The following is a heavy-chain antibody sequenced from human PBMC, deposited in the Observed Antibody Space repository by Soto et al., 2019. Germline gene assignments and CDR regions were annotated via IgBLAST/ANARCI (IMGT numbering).Heavy chain of an antibody. CDR3: ARDPMGRYYGSGSYYFDY. J-gene: IGHJ4*02. D-gene: IGHD3-10*01. CDR2: ISYDGSNK. CDR1: GFTFSSYA. Sequence: QVQLVESGGGVVQPGRSLRLSCAASGFTFSSYAMHWVRQAPGKGLEWVAVISYDGSNKYYADSVKGRFTISRDNSKNTXXLQINSLRAEDTAVYYCARDPMGRYYGSGSYYFDYWGQGTLVTVSS. V-gene: IGHV3-30-3*01.